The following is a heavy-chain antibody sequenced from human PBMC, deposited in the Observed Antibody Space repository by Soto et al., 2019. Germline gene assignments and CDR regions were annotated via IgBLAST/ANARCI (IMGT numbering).Heavy chain of an antibody. CDR2: ISYDGSNK. CDR3: AKDPTIFGVLIRGMDV. Sequence: VQLVESGGGLVQPGGSLRLSCAASGFTFSSYGMHWVRQAPGKGLEWVAVISYDGSNKYYADSVKGRFTISRDNSKNTLYLQMNSLRAEDTAVYYCAKDPTIFGVLIRGMDVWGQGTTVTVSS. J-gene: IGHJ6*02. CDR1: GFTFSSYG. V-gene: IGHV3-30*18. D-gene: IGHD3-3*01.